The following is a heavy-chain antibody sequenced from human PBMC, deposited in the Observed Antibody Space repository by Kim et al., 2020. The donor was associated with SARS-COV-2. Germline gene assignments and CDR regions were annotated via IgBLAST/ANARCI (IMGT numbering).Heavy chain of an antibody. CDR2: ISGNDGST. J-gene: IGHJ4*02. CDR1: GFIFSEFA. CDR3: ARVGDSG. Sequence: GGSLRLSCAASGFIFSEFAMMWVRQAPGKGLEWVSSISGNDGSTFYADSVRGRFTISRRNSRNTLYLQMNNLTVEDTATYYCARVGDSGWGQGSRVAVSS. V-gene: IGHV3-23*01. D-gene: IGHD1-26*01.